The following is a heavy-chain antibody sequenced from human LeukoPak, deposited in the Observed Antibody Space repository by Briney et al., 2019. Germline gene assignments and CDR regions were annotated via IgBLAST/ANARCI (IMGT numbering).Heavy chain of an antibody. CDR2: IYHRGST. CDR3: ARGAEYYAIWRGYAGYSDY. J-gene: IGHJ4*02. CDR1: GGSVSSYY. Sequence: SETLSLTCTVSGGSVSSYYWSWIRQPPGKGLEWVGSIYHRGSTYYSPSLRSRVTISLDRSKKKFSLKLTSVTAADTAVYFCARGAEYYAIWRGYAGYSDYWGQGISVTVSS. V-gene: IGHV4-38-2*02. D-gene: IGHD3-3*01.